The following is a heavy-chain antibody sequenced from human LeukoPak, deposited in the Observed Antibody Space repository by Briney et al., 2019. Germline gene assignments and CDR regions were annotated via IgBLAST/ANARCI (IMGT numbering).Heavy chain of an antibody. D-gene: IGHD4-17*01. V-gene: IGHV1-8*01. CDR1: GYTFTSYD. J-gene: IGHJ6*02. CDR3: ARDRAPYGDYDGIYYYYGMDV. Sequence: ASVKVSCKASGYTFTSYDINWVRQATGQGLERMGWMNPNSGNTGYAQKFQGRVTMTRNTSISTAYMELSSLRSEDTAVYYCARDRAPYGDYDGIYYYYGMDVWGQGTTVTVSS. CDR2: MNPNSGNT.